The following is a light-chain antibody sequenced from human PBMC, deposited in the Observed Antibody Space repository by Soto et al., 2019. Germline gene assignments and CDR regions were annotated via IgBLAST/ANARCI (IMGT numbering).Light chain of an antibody. CDR2: DAS. V-gene: IGKV3-11*01. CDR1: QSVSSY. J-gene: IGKJ2*01. Sequence: EIVLTQSPATLSLSPGERATLSCRASQSVSSYLAWYQQKPGQAPTLLIYDASNRATGIPARFSGSGSGTDFTLTISSLEREDVAVYYCQQRSNWPYTFGQRTKLEIK. CDR3: QQRSNWPYT.